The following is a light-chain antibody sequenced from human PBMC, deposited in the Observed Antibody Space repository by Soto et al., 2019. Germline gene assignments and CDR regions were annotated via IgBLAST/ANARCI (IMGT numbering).Light chain of an antibody. CDR1: QSISNW. CDR3: QQYNSYSPRLT. Sequence: DIQMTQSPSTLSASVGDRVTITCRASQSISNWLAWYQQKPGKAPKLLIYRASSLESGVPSRFSGSGSGTEFTLTISSLQPDDFATYYCQQYNSYSPRLTFGGGPKVESK. V-gene: IGKV1-5*03. J-gene: IGKJ4*01. CDR2: RAS.